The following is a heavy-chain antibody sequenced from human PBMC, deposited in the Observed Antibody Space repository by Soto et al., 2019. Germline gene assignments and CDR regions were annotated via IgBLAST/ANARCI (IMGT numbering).Heavy chain of an antibody. V-gene: IGHV3-23*01. CDR2: ISGSVAST. CDR1: GFPFSNYA. J-gene: IGHJ6*02. D-gene: IGHD6-13*01. Sequence: EVQVLESGGGLVQPGGSLRLSCAASGFPFSNYAMSWVRQAPGKGLQWVSSISGSVASTYYADSVQGRFIISRDYSKNTLFLQMNSLRAEDTAVYYCARAPSRIPYGMDVWGQGTTVTVSS. CDR3: ARAPSRIPYGMDV.